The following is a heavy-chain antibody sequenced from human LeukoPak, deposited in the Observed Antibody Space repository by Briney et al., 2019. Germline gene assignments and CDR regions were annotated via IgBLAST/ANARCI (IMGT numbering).Heavy chain of an antibody. CDR3: AREYVWGSYRDYYFDY. CDR2: IIPIFGTA. Sequence: SVKVSCKASGGTFSSYAISWVRQAPGRGLEWMGRIIPIFGTANYAQKFQGRVTITTAESTSTAYMELSSLRSEDTAVYYCAREYVWGSYRDYYFDYWGQGTLVTVSS. V-gene: IGHV1-69*05. J-gene: IGHJ4*02. CDR1: GGTFSSYA. D-gene: IGHD3-16*02.